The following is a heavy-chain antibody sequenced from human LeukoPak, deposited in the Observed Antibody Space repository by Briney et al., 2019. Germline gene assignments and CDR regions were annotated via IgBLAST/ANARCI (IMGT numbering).Heavy chain of an antibody. CDR2: INHSGST. J-gene: IGHJ4*02. Sequence: SETLSLTCAVYGGSFSGYYWSWIRQPPGKGLEWIGEINHSGSTNYNPSLKSRVTISVDTSKNQFSLKLGSVTAADTAVYYCARVGYSSSWIDYWGQGTLVTVSS. CDR3: ARVGYSSSWIDY. V-gene: IGHV4-34*01. D-gene: IGHD6-13*01. CDR1: GGSFSGYY.